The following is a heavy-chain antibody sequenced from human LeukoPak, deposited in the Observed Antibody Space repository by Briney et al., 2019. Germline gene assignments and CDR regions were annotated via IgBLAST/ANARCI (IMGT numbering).Heavy chain of an antibody. V-gene: IGHV3-53*01. D-gene: IGHD3/OR15-3a*01. CDR1: GFTVSSNY. CDR2: IYIGGGT. Sequence: PGGSLRLSCAASGFTVSSNYMSWVRQAPGKGLEWVSIIYIGGGTYYTESVKGRFTISRDNSRNTLNLQMNSLRVEDTAVYFCARGGLAYYFAYWGQGTLVTVS. J-gene: IGHJ4*02. CDR3: ARGGLAYYFAY.